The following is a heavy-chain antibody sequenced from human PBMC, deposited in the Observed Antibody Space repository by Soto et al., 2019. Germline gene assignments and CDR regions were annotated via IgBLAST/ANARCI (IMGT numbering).Heavy chain of an antibody. CDR1: GFTFADYA. J-gene: IGHJ4*02. CDR3: ARALYTTSWSDDY. Sequence: GGSLRLSCTASGFTFADYAMSWFRQAPGKGLEWIGLIRSKAHGGAAQYVASVKGRFTISRDDSRSIAYLQMDSLETEDTAVYFCARALYTTSWSDDYWGQGTLVTVSS. V-gene: IGHV3-49*03. CDR2: IRSKAHGGAA. D-gene: IGHD6-13*01.